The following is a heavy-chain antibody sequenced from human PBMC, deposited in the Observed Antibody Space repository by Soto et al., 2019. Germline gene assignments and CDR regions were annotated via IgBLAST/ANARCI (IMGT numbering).Heavy chain of an antibody. Sequence: GSLRLSCAASGFTFSSYAMSWVRQAPGKGLEWVSAISGSGGSTYYADSVKGRFTISRDNSKNTLYLQMNSLRAEDTAVYYCAKDPVDFWSGPDWFDPWGQGTLVTVSS. CDR1: GFTFSSYA. J-gene: IGHJ5*02. V-gene: IGHV3-23*01. CDR3: AKDPVDFWSGPDWFDP. CDR2: ISGSGGST. D-gene: IGHD3-3*01.